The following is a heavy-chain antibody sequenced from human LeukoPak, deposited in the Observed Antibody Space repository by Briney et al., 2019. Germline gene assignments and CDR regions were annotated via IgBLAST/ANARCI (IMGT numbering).Heavy chain of an antibody. D-gene: IGHD2-2*01. V-gene: IGHV4-59*08. Sequence: SETLSLTCTVSGGSISSYYWSWLRQPPGKGLEWIGYIYYSGSTNYNPSLKSRVTISVDTSKNQFSLKLSSVTAADTAVYYCARLPDCSSTSCLKGAFDIWGQGTMVTVSS. CDR3: ARLPDCSSTSCLKGAFDI. CDR1: GGSISSYY. J-gene: IGHJ3*02. CDR2: IYYSGST.